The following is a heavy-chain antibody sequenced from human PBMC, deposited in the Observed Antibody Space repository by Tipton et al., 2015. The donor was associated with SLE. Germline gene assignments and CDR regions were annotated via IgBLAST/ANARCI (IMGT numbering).Heavy chain of an antibody. CDR3: ARGADGSGTYYTKIGPHQHF. CDR1: GFTFSSFE. Sequence: GSLSLSCTASGFTFSSFEMNWVRQAPGKGLEWISFISSSGTTMYYAGSVRGRFTISRDNAKNSLYLQMNSLRAEDTAVYYCARGADGSGTYYTKIGPHQHFWGQRTLMTAYS. CDR2: ISSSGTTM. D-gene: IGHD3-10*01. J-gene: IGHJ4*02. V-gene: IGHV3-48*03.